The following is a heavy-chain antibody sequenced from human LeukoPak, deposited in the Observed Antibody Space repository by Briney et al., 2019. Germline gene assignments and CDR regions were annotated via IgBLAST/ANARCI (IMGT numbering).Heavy chain of an antibody. CDR1: GYTFTSYY. J-gene: IGHJ4*02. CDR3: ARDPLRGHIAAAGTSGSDY. Sequence: RWASVKVSCKASGYTFTSYYMHWVRQAPGQGLEWMGIINPSGGSTSYAQKFQGRVTMTRDMSTSTVYMELSSLRSEDTAVYYCARDPLRGHIAAAGTSGSDYWGQGTLVTVSS. D-gene: IGHD6-13*01. CDR2: INPSGGST. V-gene: IGHV1-46*01.